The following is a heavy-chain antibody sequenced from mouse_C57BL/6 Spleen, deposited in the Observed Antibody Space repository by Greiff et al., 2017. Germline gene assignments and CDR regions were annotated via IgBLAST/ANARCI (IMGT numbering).Heavy chain of an antibody. J-gene: IGHJ4*01. V-gene: IGHV1-42*01. CDR3: ARSTYYYGSNYAMDY. D-gene: IGHD1-1*01. CDR1: GYSFTGYY. CDR2: INPSTGGT. Sequence: EVQLQQSGPELVKPGASVKISCKASGYSFTGYYMNWVKQSPEKSLEWIGEINPSTGGTTYNQKFKAKATLTVVKSSSTAYMQLKSLTSEDSAVYYCARSTYYYGSNYAMDYWGQGTSVTVSS.